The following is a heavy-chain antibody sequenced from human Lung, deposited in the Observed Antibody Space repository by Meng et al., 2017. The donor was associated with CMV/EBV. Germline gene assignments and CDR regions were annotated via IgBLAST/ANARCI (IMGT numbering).Heavy chain of an antibody. V-gene: IGHV3-74*01. CDR3: ARHRADYYFDY. Sequence: GGSXRLXCAASGFTFSSYWMHWVRQAPGKGLVWVSRISSDGSSTIYADSVKGRFTISRDNAKNTLYLQMNSLRGEDTAVYYCARHRADYYFDYWGQGTLLTVSS. CDR1: GFTFSSYW. D-gene: IGHD2-21*02. CDR2: ISSDGSST. J-gene: IGHJ4*02.